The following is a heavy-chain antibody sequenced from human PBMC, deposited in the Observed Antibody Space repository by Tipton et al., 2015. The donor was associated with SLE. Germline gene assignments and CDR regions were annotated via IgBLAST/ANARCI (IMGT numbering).Heavy chain of an antibody. CDR3: AKRAHIVIGRGYFDF. CDR2: IYYSVST. J-gene: IGHJ4*02. Sequence: TLSLTRTVSGASISTSYWSWIRQPPGQGLEWIGSIYYSVSTTFNPSLKSRVTISADTSKKEAPLTLNSVTAADTAVYYCAKRAHIVIGRGYFDFWGRGILVTVSS. D-gene: IGHD2-15*01. CDR1: GASISTSY. V-gene: IGHV4-59*08.